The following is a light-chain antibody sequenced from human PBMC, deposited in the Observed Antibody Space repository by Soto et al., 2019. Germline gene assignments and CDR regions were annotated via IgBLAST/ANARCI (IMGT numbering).Light chain of an antibody. J-gene: IGLJ1*01. CDR3: SAWDDSLNGYV. Sequence: QSVLTQPPSASGTPGHRVTLSCSGSSSNIGSNTVNWYQQLPGTAPKLLIYSNNQRPSGVPDRFSGAKSGASASVAISGLQSDDEADYYCSAWDDSLNGYVFGTGTKLTVL. V-gene: IGLV1-44*01. CDR1: SSNIGSNT. CDR2: SNN.